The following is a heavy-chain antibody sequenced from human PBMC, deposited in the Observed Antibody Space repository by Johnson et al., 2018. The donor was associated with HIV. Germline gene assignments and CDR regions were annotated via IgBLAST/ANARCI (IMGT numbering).Heavy chain of an antibody. J-gene: IGHJ3*02. CDR3: ARGPDI. Sequence: VQLVESGGGLVQPGRSLRLSCTASGFSFGDYGMSWFRQAPVKGLEWVGFIRNKAYGGTTEYAASVNGRFIISRDDSKRIAYLQMNSLKIEDTAVYYCARGPDIWGQGTMVTVSS. CDR2: IRNKAYGGTT. V-gene: IGHV3-49*03. CDR1: GFSFGDYG.